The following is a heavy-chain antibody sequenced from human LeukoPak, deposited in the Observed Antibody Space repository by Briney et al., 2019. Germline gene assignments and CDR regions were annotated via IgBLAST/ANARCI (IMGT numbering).Heavy chain of an antibody. CDR3: ARGTASSNFPYYYYYYMDV. CDR1: GFTFSNYG. CDR2: IKQDGSEK. V-gene: IGHV3-7*01. Sequence: GGSLRLSCVASGFTFSNYGMHWVRQAPGKGLEWVANIKQDGSEKYYVDSVKGRFTISRDDAKNSLYLQMNSLRAEDTAVYYCARGTASSNFPYYYYYYMDVWGKGTTVTVSS. J-gene: IGHJ6*03. D-gene: IGHD4-11*01.